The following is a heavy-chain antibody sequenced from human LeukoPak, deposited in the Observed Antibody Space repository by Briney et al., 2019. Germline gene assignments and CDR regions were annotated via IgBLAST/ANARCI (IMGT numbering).Heavy chain of an antibody. CDR1: GGSINYYY. Sequence: SETLSLTCTVSGGSINYYYWSWIRQPPGKGLEYTGYIYSSGSTNYNPSLKSRATMSVDTSKNQFSLKLSSVTAADTAVYYCARDSRYSDTSGYYYSHYYMDVWGKGTTVTVSS. V-gene: IGHV4-59*01. CDR3: ARDSRYSDTSGYYYSHYYMDV. J-gene: IGHJ6*03. D-gene: IGHD3-22*01. CDR2: IYSSGST.